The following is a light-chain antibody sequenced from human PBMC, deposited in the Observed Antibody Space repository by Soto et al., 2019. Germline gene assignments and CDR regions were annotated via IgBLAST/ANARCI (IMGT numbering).Light chain of an antibody. CDR3: QQYNNWPLYT. CDR1: QSVSSN. CDR2: GAS. J-gene: IGKJ2*01. Sequence: EIVMTQSPATLSVSPGERATLSCRASQSVSSNLAWYQQKPGQAPRLLIYGASTRATGIPARFSGSGSGTEFTLTISSLQSEDFAVNYCQQYNNWPLYTFGQRTKLEIK. V-gene: IGKV3-15*01.